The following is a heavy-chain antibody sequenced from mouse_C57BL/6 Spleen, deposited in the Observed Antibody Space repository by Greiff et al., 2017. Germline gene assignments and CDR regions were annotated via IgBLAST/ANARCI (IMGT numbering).Heavy chain of an antibody. D-gene: IGHD3-2*02. CDR2: IYPGDGDT. Sequence: QVQLQQSGAELVKPGASVQISCKASGYAFSSYWMNWVKQRPGKGLEWIGQIYPGDGDTNYNGKFKGKATLTADKSSSTAYMQLSSLTSEDSAVYFCALDSSGYLFAYWGQGTLVTVSA. J-gene: IGHJ3*01. V-gene: IGHV1-80*01. CDR1: GYAFSSYW. CDR3: ALDSSGYLFAY.